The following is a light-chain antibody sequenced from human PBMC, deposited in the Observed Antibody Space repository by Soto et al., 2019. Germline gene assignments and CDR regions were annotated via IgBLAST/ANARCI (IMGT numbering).Light chain of an antibody. V-gene: IGLV2-14*01. Sequence: QSVLTQPASVSGSPGGSITISCTGTSSDVGGYNYVSWYQQHPGKAPKLMIYDVSNRPSGVSNRFPGSKSGNTASLTISGLQAEDEADYYCSSYTSSSTLVFGTGTKVTVL. CDR2: DVS. CDR3: SSYTSSSTLV. J-gene: IGLJ1*01. CDR1: SSDVGGYNY.